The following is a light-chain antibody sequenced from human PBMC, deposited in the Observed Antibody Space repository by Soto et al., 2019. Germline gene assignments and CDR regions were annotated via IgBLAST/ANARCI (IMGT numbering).Light chain of an antibody. Sequence: DTPMTQSPSTLSASLGDRVTITCRASQSISSWLAWYQQKTGKAPKILIYKASSLESGVPSTFSGSGSGTDFTLTISSLQPDDFANYYCQQYNPSPCTVGQGTKVEV. V-gene: IGKV1-5*03. CDR3: QQYNPSPCT. CDR1: QSISSW. J-gene: IGKJ1*01. CDR2: KAS.